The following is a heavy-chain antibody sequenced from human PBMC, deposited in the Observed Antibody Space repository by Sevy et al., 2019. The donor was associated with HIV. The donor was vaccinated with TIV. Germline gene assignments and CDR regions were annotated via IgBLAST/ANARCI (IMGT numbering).Heavy chain of an antibody. CDR3: AKTAGYSYGEYYFDY. Sequence: GGSLRLSCAASGFTFSSYAMSWVRQAPGKGLEWVSVISGSGGSTYYADSVKGRFTISRDNSKNTLYLQMNSLRAEDTAVYYCAKTAGYSYGEYYFDYWGQGTLVTVSS. CDR2: ISGSGGST. V-gene: IGHV3-23*01. CDR1: GFTFSSYA. D-gene: IGHD5-18*01. J-gene: IGHJ4*02.